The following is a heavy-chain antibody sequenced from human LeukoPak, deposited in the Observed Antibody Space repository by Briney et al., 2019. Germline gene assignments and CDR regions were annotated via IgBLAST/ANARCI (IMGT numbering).Heavy chain of an antibody. Sequence: GGSLRLSCAASGFMFRSFEMYWVRQAPGKGLEWVAYISSGASTMYYADSVKGRFTISRDDAKNSLFLQMNSLRAEDTAIYYCALLAVASDFDYWGQGTLVTVSP. D-gene: IGHD6-19*01. CDR3: ALLAVASDFDY. CDR1: GFMFRSFE. V-gene: IGHV3-48*03. CDR2: ISSGASTM. J-gene: IGHJ4*02.